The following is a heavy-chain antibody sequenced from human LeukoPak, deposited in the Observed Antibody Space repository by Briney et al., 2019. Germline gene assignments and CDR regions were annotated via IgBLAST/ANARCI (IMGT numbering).Heavy chain of an antibody. CDR2: IHHSGST. Sequence: SETLSLTCAVSGGSISSSNWWSWVRQPPGKGLEWIGEIHHSGSTNYNPSLKSRVTISVDKSKNQFSLKLSSVTVADTALYYCASKPTAAAGTFDYWGQGTLVTVSS. D-gene: IGHD6-13*01. CDR1: GGSISSSNW. CDR3: ASKPTAAAGTFDY. V-gene: IGHV4-4*02. J-gene: IGHJ4*02.